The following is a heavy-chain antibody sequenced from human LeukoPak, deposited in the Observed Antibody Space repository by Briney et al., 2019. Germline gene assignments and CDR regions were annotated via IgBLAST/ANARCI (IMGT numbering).Heavy chain of an antibody. V-gene: IGHV3-30-3*01. CDR1: GFTFSSYA. CDR3: ARRGDCSSTSCYFDY. Sequence: GGSLRLSCAASGFTFSSYAMHWVRQAPGKGLERVAVISYDGSNKYYADSVKGRFTISRDNSKNTLYLQMNSLRAEDTAVYYCARRGDCSSTSCYFDYWGQGTLVTVSS. D-gene: IGHD2-2*01. J-gene: IGHJ4*02. CDR2: ISYDGSNK.